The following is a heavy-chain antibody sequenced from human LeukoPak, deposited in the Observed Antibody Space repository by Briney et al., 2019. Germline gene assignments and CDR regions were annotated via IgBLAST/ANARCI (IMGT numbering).Heavy chain of an antibody. J-gene: IGHJ4*02. CDR3: ARGIQLWLLGY. Sequence: PGRSLRLSCAASGFTFSSYGMHWVRQAPGKGLEWVAVIWYDGSNKYYADSVKGRFNISRDNSKNTLYLQMNSLRAEDTAVYYCARGIQLWLLGYWGQGTLVTVS. CDR1: GFTFSSYG. CDR2: IWYDGSNK. V-gene: IGHV3-33*01. D-gene: IGHD5-18*01.